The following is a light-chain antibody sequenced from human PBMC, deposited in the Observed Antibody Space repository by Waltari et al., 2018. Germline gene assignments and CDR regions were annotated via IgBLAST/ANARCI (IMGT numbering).Light chain of an antibody. Sequence: DIGRTQSPVTRSVSPGERATLPCRPSQDVSSNLAWYQRKPGQAPRLLIYGSSTTATGVPARFIGSGSGTAFTLTITSLQSEDFAVYYCQHYAGWPSFGPGTKVEIK. CDR1: QDVSSN. J-gene: IGKJ1*01. V-gene: IGKV3-15*01. CDR3: QHYAGWPS. CDR2: GSS.